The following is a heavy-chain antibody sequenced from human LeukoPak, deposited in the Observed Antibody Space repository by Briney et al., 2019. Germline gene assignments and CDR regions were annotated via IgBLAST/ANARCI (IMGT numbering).Heavy chain of an antibody. J-gene: IGHJ4*02. CDR2: IYHSGST. V-gene: IGHV4-38-2*02. Sequence: SETLSLTCTVSGYSISSGYYWGWIRQPPGKGLEWIGSIYHSGSTYYNPSLKSRVTISVDTSKSQFSLKLSSVTAADTAVYYCARDPFARYGSGSYRGRGASDYWGQGTLVTVSS. D-gene: IGHD3-10*01. CDR1: GYSISSGYY. CDR3: ARDPFARYGSGSYRGRGASDY.